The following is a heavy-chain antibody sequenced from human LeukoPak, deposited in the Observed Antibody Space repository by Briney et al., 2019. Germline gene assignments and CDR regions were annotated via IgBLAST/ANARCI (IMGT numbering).Heavy chain of an antibody. V-gene: IGHV3-48*01. D-gene: IGHD2-2*01. J-gene: IGHJ6*03. CDR3: ARVGGDRGYCSSTSCYRYYYYYMDV. Sequence: ADSVKGRFTISRDNAKNSLYLQMNSLRAEDTAVYYCARVGGDRGYCSSTSCYRYYYYYMDVWGKGTTVTVSS.